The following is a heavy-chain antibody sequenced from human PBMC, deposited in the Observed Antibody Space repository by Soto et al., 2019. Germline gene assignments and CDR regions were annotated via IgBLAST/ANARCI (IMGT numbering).Heavy chain of an antibody. D-gene: IGHD3-22*01. V-gene: IGHV1-18*04. CDR2: ISPYNGNT. Sequence: QIQLVQSAAEVKKPGASVKVSCKTSGYTFVSYGISWVGQAPGQGLEWMGWISPYNGNTNFAQRFRGRVTVTTDTFTDIVYMDLGSLKSDDTTVYYCARDQNFFDSSGYYDHWGQGTLITVSS. CDR3: ARDQNFFDSSGYYDH. CDR1: GYTFVSYG. J-gene: IGHJ5*02.